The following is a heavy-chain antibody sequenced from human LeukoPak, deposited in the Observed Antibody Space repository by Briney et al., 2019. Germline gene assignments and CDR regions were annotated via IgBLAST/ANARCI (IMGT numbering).Heavy chain of an antibody. CDR1: GGSISSSSYY. D-gene: IGHD5-18*01. Sequence: SETLSLTCSVSGGSISSSSYYWGWIRQPPGKGLEWIGYIYYSGSTNYNPSLKSRVTISVDTSKNQFSLKLSSVTAADTAVYYCARHRGGYSYGYLDYWGQGTLVTVSS. CDR3: ARHRGGYSYGYLDY. CDR2: IYYSGST. V-gene: IGHV4-61*05. J-gene: IGHJ4*02.